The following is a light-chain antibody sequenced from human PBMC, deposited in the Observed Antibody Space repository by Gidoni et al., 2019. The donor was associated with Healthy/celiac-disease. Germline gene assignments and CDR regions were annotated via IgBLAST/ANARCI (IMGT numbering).Light chain of an antibody. Sequence: DRQRTQTPSSLAASVGDRVTITCRASPGISNYLAWYQQKPGKVPKLLIYAASTLQSGVPSRFSGSGSGTDFTLTISSLQPEDVATYYCQKYNSAPYTFGQGTKLEIK. CDR2: AAS. CDR3: QKYNSAPYT. CDR1: PGISNY. J-gene: IGKJ2*01. V-gene: IGKV1-27*01.